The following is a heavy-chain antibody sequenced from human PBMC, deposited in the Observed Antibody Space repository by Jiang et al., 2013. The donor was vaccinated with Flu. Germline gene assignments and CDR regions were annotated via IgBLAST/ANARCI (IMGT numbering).Heavy chain of an antibody. Sequence: GPGLVKPSVTLSLTCSVSGGSISTSSYYWGWIRQPPGKGLEWIGSIYYSGTTYSNPSLNSRITMSLDTSKNQFSLKLRSVTAADTAVYFCARNMMTTVTQFFDSWGQGALVTVSS. CDR3: ARNMMTTVTQFFDS. CDR1: GGSISTSSYY. J-gene: IGHJ4*02. V-gene: IGHV4-39*07. D-gene: IGHD4-17*01. CDR2: IYYSGTT.